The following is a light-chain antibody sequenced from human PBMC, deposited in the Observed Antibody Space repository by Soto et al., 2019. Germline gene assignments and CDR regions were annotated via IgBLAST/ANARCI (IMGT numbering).Light chain of an antibody. CDR2: AAS. CDR1: QGVSSH. V-gene: IGKV1-9*01. Sequence: DIQLTQSPSFLSASVADRVTITCRASQGVSSHLAWYQQEPGKAPKLLIYAASTLQSGVPSRFSGSGSGTEFTLTISSLQPEDFATYYCQQLNSYPLTFGGGTRVEIK. J-gene: IGKJ4*01. CDR3: QQLNSYPLT.